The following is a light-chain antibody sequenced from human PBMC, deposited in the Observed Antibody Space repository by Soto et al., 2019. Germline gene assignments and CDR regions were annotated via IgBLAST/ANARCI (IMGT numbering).Light chain of an antibody. V-gene: IGKV3D-20*02. Sequence: EIVLTQSPGTLSLSPGERATLSCRASQSVSSNYLAWYQQKPGQAPRLLLYGISSRATGIPDRFSGSGSGTDFTLTISSLEPEDFAVYYCQQRSNWPPEVTFGPGTKVDIK. CDR2: GIS. CDR3: QQRSNWPPEVT. CDR1: QSVSSNY. J-gene: IGKJ3*01.